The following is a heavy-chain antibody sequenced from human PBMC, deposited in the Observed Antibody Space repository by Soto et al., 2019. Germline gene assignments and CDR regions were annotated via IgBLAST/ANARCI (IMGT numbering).Heavy chain of an antibody. J-gene: IGHJ5*02. CDR3: VRDHYCSGGSCHSDDQWFDP. D-gene: IGHD2-15*01. Sequence: VQLVEFGGGVVQPGRSLRRSCAVSGFTNNGMHWVRQAPGKGLEWLALISYDGSDKYYADSVKGRCTISRDNSKNTLYLQMNSLRPEDTAVYYCVRDHYCSGGSCHSDDQWFDPWGQGTLVIVSS. V-gene: IGHV3-30*03. CDR2: ISYDGSDK. CDR1: GFTNNG.